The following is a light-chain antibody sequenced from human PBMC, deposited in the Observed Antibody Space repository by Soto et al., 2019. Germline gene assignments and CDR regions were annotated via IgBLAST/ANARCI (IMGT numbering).Light chain of an antibody. V-gene: IGLV2-14*01. Sequence: QSALTQPASVSGSPGQSITISCTGTSSDVGAYNYVSWYQHHPGKAHKLMISDVSNRPSGVSNRFAGSKSGNTASLTIAGLQAEDEADYYCSSYTTSSTQVFGGGTKVTVL. J-gene: IGLJ2*01. CDR1: SSDVGAYNY. CDR2: DVS. CDR3: SSYTTSSTQV.